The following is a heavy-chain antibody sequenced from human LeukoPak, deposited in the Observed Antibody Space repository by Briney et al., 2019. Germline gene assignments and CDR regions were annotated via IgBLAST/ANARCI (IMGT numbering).Heavy chain of an antibody. CDR1: GGSISSSGFY. Sequence: TSETLSLTCTVSGGSISSSGFYWAWIRQPPGKGLEWIVSIYDSGGTYYNPSLKSRVTISVTMSNNQFSLKLSSVTAADTAVYYCARHDYGDKNFDYWGQGTLVTVSS. D-gene: IGHD4-17*01. J-gene: IGHJ4*02. CDR3: ARHDYGDKNFDY. V-gene: IGHV4-39*01. CDR2: IYDSGGT.